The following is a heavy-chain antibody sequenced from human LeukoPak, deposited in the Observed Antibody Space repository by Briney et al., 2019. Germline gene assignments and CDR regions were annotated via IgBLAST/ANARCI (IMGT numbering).Heavy chain of an antibody. V-gene: IGHV3-7*01. Sequence: GGSLRLSCAASGFTFSSYWMNWVRQAPGKGLEWVANIKQDGNEKYYVDSVKGRFTISRDNAKNSLYLQMDSLRVEDTAVYYCARPITVSGATDGFDIWGQGTMVTVSS. D-gene: IGHD3-3*01. CDR3: ARPITVSGATDGFDI. J-gene: IGHJ3*02. CDR1: GFTFSSYW. CDR2: IKQDGNEK.